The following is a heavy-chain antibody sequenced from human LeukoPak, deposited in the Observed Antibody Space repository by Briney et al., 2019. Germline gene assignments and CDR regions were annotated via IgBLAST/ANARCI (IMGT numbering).Heavy chain of an antibody. CDR2: IYHNGNT. CDR1: GGSISSSNW. CDR3: ARAPGHSSILFDY. D-gene: IGHD6-13*01. Sequence: SGTLSLTCAVSGGSISSSNWWSWVRPSPEKGLEWIGEIYHNGNTNYNPSLESRVTISVDKSKNQVSLKLNSVTAADTAVYYCARAPGHSSILFDYWGQGTLVTVSS. V-gene: IGHV4-4*02. J-gene: IGHJ4*02.